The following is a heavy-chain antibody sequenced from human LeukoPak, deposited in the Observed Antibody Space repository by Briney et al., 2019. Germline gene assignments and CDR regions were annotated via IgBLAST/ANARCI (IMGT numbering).Heavy chain of an antibody. J-gene: IGHJ4*02. D-gene: IGHD6-13*01. CDR2: FNPSGGFT. CDR1: GYTFTSYY. CDR3: ASSSSWDLPDFDY. Sequence: ASVKVSCKASGYTFTSYYMHWVRQAPGQGLEWMGIFNPSGGFTNHAQKFQGRFTMTRDTSTSTVYMELSSLRSEDTAVYYCASSSSWDLPDFDYWGQGTLVTVSS. V-gene: IGHV1-46*01.